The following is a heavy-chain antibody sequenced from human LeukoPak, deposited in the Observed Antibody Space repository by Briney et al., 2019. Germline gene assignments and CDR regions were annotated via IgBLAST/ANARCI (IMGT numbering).Heavy chain of an antibody. CDR1: GFTFGVYA. CDR3: TRVLNYYGSGSYYSPYYYGMDV. CDR2: IRSKAYGGTT. J-gene: IGHJ6*04. V-gene: IGHV3-49*04. Sequence: GGSLRLSCTASGFTFGVYAMSWVRQAPGKGLEWVGFIRSKAYGGTTEYAASVKGRFTISRDDSKSIAYLQMNSLKTEDTAVYYCTRVLNYYGSGSYYSPYYYGMDVWGKGTTVTVSS. D-gene: IGHD3-10*01.